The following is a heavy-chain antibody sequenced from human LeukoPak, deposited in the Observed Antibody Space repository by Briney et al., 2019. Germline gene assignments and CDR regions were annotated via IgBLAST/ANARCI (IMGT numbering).Heavy chain of an antibody. CDR2: IYYSGST. Sequence: SETLSLTCTVSGGSISSSSYYWGWLRQPPGKGLEWIGSIYYSGSTYYNPSLKSRVTISVDTSKNQFSLKLSSVTAADTAVYYCARRYLIYYFDYWGQGTLVTVSS. D-gene: IGHD3-3*02. V-gene: IGHV4-39*01. CDR1: GGSISSSSYY. J-gene: IGHJ4*02. CDR3: ARRYLIYYFDY.